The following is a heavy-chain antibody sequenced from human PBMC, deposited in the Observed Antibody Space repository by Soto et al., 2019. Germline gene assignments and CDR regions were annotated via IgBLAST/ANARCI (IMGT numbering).Heavy chain of an antibody. V-gene: IGHV3-23*01. Sequence: AVGGNFVKFAGRWVLKNKGQGLEWVSAISGGGSTTYYADSVKGRFTISRDNSRNTVHLQIDSLRAEDTAIYYCAKELEIVLMVHAASDSWGQGIPVTVSS. CDR3: AKELEIVLMVHAASDS. CDR2: ISGGGSTT. J-gene: IGHJ4*02. D-gene: IGHD2-8*01. CDR1: GGNFVKFA.